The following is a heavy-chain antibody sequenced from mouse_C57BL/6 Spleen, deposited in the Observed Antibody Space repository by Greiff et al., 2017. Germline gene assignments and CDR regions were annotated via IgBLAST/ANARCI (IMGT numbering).Heavy chain of an antibody. D-gene: IGHD3-2*02. Sequence: QVQLKQSGAELAKPGASVKLSCKASGYTFTSYWMHWVKQRPGQGLEWIGYINPSSGYTKYNQKFKDKATLTADKSSSTAYMQLSSLTYEDSAVYYCARSRDSSEDAMDYWGQGTSVTVSS. V-gene: IGHV1-7*01. J-gene: IGHJ4*01. CDR1: GYTFTSYW. CDR3: ARSRDSSEDAMDY. CDR2: INPSSGYT.